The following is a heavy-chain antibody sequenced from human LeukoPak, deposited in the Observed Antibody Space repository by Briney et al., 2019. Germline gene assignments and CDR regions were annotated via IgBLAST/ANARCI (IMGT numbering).Heavy chain of an antibody. Sequence: SETLSLTCTVPGGSIGAYYWSWIRQPPGKALEWIGYIYHTGSTNYNPSLRSRVTMSVDTSKSQFSLKLSSVTAADTAVYYCAREGGGLKGFDYWGQGTLVTVSS. CDR2: IYHTGST. D-gene: IGHD3/OR15-3a*01. J-gene: IGHJ4*02. CDR3: AREGGGLKGFDY. CDR1: GGSIGAYY. V-gene: IGHV4-59*01.